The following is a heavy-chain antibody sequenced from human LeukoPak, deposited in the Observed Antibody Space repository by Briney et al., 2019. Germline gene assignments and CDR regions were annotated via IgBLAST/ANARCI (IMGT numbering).Heavy chain of an antibody. V-gene: IGHV4-34*01. CDR1: GGSFSGYY. Sequence: PSETLSLTCAVYGGSFSGYYWSWIRQPPGKGLEWIGEINHSGSTNYNPSLKSRVTISVDTSKNQFSLKLSSVTAADTAVYYCARGGYCSGGSCYRGLGWFDLWGQGTLVTVSS. CDR3: ARGGYCSGGSCYRGLGWFDL. J-gene: IGHJ5*02. CDR2: INHSGST. D-gene: IGHD2-15*01.